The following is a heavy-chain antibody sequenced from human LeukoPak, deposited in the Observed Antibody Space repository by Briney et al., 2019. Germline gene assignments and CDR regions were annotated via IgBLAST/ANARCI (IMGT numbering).Heavy chain of an antibody. CDR1: GFTFSSYG. J-gene: IGHJ6*02. Sequence: PGRSLRLSCAASGFTFSSYGMHWVRQAPGKGLEWVAVIWYDGSNKYYADSVKGRFTISRDNSKNTLYLQMNSLRAEDTAVYYRARALGPKGSDYYGMDVWGQGTTVTVSS. CDR2: IWYDGSNK. CDR3: ARALGPKGSDYYGMDV. D-gene: IGHD7-27*01. V-gene: IGHV3-33*01.